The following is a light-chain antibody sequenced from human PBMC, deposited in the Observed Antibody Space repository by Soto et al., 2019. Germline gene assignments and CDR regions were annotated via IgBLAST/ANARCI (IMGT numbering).Light chain of an antibody. Sequence: SVFTLTPSKLSFARGEIATLSRRASQSVRNNYLAWYQQRPGQAPRLLIYAASSRATGIPDRFSGSGSGTDFTLTISRLEPEDFAVYYCQQYSRLPRTFGQGTKVDIK. CDR1: QSVRNNY. V-gene: IGKV3-20*01. J-gene: IGKJ1*01. CDR3: QQYSRLPRT. CDR2: AAS.